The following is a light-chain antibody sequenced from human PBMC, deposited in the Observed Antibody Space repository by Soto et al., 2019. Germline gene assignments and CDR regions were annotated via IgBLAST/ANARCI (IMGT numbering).Light chain of an antibody. CDR3: QQHGRSPYT. Sequence: EIVLTQSPGTLSLSPGERATLSCRASQSVSSSFLAWYQQKPGQAPRLLIYGASSRATGIPDRFSGSWSGTDFTLTIGRLEPEDSAVYYCQQHGRSPYTFGQGTKLEIK. CDR1: QSVSSSF. CDR2: GAS. J-gene: IGKJ2*01. V-gene: IGKV3-20*01.